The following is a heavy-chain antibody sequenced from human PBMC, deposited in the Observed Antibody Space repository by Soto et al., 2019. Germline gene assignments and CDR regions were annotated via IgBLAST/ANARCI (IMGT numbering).Heavy chain of an antibody. V-gene: IGHV4-59*08. Sequence: SETLSLTCTVSGGSISSNYWSWIRQPPGKGLEWIRYIDYSGTTNYNPSLKSRVTISVDTSKNQFSLKLSSVTAADTAVYYCARLRREERRGGDNWFDPWGQGTLVTVSS. J-gene: IGHJ5*02. CDR3: ARLRREERRGGDNWFDP. CDR1: GGSISSNY. D-gene: IGHD2-15*01. CDR2: IDYSGTT.